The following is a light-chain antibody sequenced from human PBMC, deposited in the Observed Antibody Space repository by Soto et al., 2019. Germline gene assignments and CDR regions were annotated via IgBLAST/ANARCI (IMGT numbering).Light chain of an antibody. CDR3: SSYAGSNNLV. J-gene: IGLJ2*01. CDR1: SSDVGGYNY. CDR2: EVS. Sequence: QSALTQPPSASGSPGQSVTISCTGTSSDVGGYNYVSWYQQHPGKAPKLMIYEVSKRPSGVPDRFSGSKSGNTASLTVSGLPAEDEAVFYCSSYAGSNNLVFGGGTQLTVL. V-gene: IGLV2-8*01.